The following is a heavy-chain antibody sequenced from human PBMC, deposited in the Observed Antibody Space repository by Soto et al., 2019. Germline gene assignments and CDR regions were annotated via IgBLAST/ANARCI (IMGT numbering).Heavy chain of an antibody. CDR3: AREGSYSAYNFAHGIQLWSFDF. Sequence: SETLSLTCTVSGGSINTFYWSWVRQPAGKGLEWIGRIFSSGSTSFNPSLESRVAMSVDTSKNHFSLNLSSVTAADMAVYYCAREGSYSAYNFAHGIQLWSFDFWGQGALV. CDR2: IFSSGST. CDR1: GGSINTFY. D-gene: IGHD5-12*01. V-gene: IGHV4-4*07. J-gene: IGHJ4*02.